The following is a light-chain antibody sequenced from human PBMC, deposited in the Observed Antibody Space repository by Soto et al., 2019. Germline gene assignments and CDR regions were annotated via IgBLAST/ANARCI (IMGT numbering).Light chain of an antibody. V-gene: IGKV1-39*01. Sequence: DIQMTQSPSSLSASIGDTVTITCRASQRIATYVNWYQQKPGEAPKLLIYAASSLQSGVPSRFRGSGSLTDFTLTINSLQPEDCATYSCQQTFSTPPYTFGQGTKVEIK. J-gene: IGKJ2*01. CDR1: QRIATY. CDR2: AAS. CDR3: QQTFSTPPYT.